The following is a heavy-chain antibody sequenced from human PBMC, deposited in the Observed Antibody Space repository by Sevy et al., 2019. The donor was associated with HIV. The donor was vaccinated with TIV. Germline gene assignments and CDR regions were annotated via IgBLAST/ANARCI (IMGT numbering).Heavy chain of an antibody. CDR2: ISSNGGST. Sequence: GGSLRLSCSASGFTFSSYAMHWDRQAPGKGLEYVSAISSNGGSTYYADSVKGRFTISRDNSKNTLYLQMSSLRAEDTAVYYCVKDRYYDSSGYYYESPYFDYWGQGTLVTVSS. V-gene: IGHV3-64D*06. CDR1: GFTFSSYA. J-gene: IGHJ4*02. D-gene: IGHD3-22*01. CDR3: VKDRYYDSSGYYYESPYFDY.